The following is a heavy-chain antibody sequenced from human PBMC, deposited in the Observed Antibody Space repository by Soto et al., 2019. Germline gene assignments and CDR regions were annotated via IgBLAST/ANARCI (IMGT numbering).Heavy chain of an antibody. Sequence: QVQLVQSGAEVRKPGASVKISCQASGYTFTTYALYWGRRAPGQRLEWMGWINGGDGNTRYSQKFQDRVTITRDTSASTTYMELSSLRSEDTDVYYCAREKEPTGPWFGNWGQGTLVTVSS. J-gene: IGHJ5*02. CDR2: INGGDGNT. D-gene: IGHD1-1*01. V-gene: IGHV1-3*01. CDR3: AREKEPTGPWFGN. CDR1: GYTFTTYA.